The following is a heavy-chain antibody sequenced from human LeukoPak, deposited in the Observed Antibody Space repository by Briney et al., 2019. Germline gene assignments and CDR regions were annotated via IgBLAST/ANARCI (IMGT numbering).Heavy chain of an antibody. CDR2: IYTSGST. CDR3: AREDPYGSGSYYGPYYYYMDV. CDR1: GGSISSYY. Sequence: SETLSLTCTVSGGSISSYYWSWIRQPAGKGLEWIGRIYTSGSTNYNPSLKSRVTMSVDTSKNQFSLKLSSVTAADTAVYYCAREDPYGSGSYYGPYYYYMDVWGKGTTVTISS. V-gene: IGHV4-4*07. J-gene: IGHJ6*03. D-gene: IGHD3-10*01.